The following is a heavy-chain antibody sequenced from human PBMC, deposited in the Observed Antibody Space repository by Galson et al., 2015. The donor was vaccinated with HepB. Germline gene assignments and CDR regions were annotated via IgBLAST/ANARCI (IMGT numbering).Heavy chain of an antibody. CDR1: GGTFSSYT. D-gene: IGHD5-12*01. V-gene: IGHV1-69*02. J-gene: IGHJ4*02. CDR3: AARESRYSGYDLAFDY. Sequence: SVKVSCKASGGTFSSYTISWVRQAPGQGLEWMGRIIPILGIANYAQKFQGRVTITADKSTSTAYMELSSLRSEDTAVYYCAARESRYSGYDLAFDYWGQGTLVTVSS. CDR2: IIPILGIA.